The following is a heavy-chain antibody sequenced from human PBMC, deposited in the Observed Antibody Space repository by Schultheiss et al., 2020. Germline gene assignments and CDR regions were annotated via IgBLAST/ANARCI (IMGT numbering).Heavy chain of an antibody. CDR1: GGSFSGYY. D-gene: IGHD4-17*01. J-gene: IGHJ4*02. CDR2: INHSGST. Sequence: SETLSLTCAVYGGSFSGYYWSWIRQLPGKGLEWIGEINHSGSTNYNPSLKSRVTISVDTSKNQFSLKLSSVTAADTAVYYCARGLSRADYCDYDGTTDYLGKGT. V-gene: IGHV4-34*01. CDR3: ARGLSRADYCDYDGTTDY.